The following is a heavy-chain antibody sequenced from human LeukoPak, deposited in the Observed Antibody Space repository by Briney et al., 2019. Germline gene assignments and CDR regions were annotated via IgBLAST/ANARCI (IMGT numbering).Heavy chain of an antibody. CDR3: ATSGSRYRHFDH. Sequence: PSGTLSLTCAVSGDSISSRNWWTWVRQPPGKRLEWIGEMYPSGTTNYNPSLKSRVTISIDKSKNQFSLKLISVTAADTAFYYCATSGSRYRHFDHWGQGTLVTVSS. V-gene: IGHV4-4*02. CDR1: GDSISSRNW. D-gene: IGHD6-13*01. J-gene: IGHJ4*02. CDR2: MYPSGTT.